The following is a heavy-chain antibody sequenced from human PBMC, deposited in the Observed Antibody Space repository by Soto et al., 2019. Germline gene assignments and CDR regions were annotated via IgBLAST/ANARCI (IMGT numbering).Heavy chain of an antibody. V-gene: IGHV3-23*01. CDR2: ISGSGGNT. J-gene: IGHJ4*02. Sequence: EVYLLESGGGLVQPGGSLRLSCEGSGFTFSTYAMSWIRQAPGKGPEWVSAISGSGGNTYYADSVKGRFTISRDNSRNTLYLQIDGLRAEDTAIYYCAKDPRYCTSGNCYPRGGYWGQGTLVTVSS. D-gene: IGHD2-2*01. CDR3: AKDPRYCTSGNCYPRGGY. CDR1: GFTFSTYA.